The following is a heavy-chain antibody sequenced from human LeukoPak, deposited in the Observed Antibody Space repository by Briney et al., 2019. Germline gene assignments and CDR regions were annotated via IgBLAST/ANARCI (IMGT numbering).Heavy chain of an antibody. V-gene: IGHV3-53*01. CDR2: IYSDNT. Sequence: PGGSLRLSCTVSGFTVSSNSMSWVRQAPGKGLEWVSFIYSDNTHYSDSVKGRFTISRDNSKYTLYLQMNSLRAEDTAVYYCARRAGAYSHPYDYWGQGTLVTVSS. D-gene: IGHD4/OR15-4a*01. CDR3: ARRAGAYSHPYDY. CDR1: GFTVSSNS. J-gene: IGHJ4*02.